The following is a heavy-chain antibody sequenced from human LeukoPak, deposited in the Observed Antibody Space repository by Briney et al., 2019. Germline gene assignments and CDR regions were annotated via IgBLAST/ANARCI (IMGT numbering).Heavy chain of an antibody. CDR2: INSDGSST. CDR3: ARPQSSGPYFDY. J-gene: IGHJ4*02. CDR1: GFTFSSDW. V-gene: IGHV3-74*01. D-gene: IGHD6-19*01. Sequence: GGSLRLSCAASGFTFSSDWMHWVRQAPGKGLVWVSRINSDGSSTSYADSVKGRFTIPRDNAKNTLYLQMNSLRAEDTAVYYCARPQSSGPYFDYWGQGTLVTVSS.